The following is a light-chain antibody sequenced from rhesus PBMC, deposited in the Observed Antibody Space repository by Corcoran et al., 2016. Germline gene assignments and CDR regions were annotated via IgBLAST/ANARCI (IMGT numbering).Light chain of an antibody. Sequence: QPVLTQPTSLSASPGASARLSCTLSSGVSVDSYSIFWYQQKPGSPPRYLLYSYSDSSKGQDSGVPSRFSGSRDHSANAGLLLISGLQSEDEADYYCVIWHSTAYIFGPGTRLTVL. CDR1: SGVSVDSYS. CDR2: SYSDSSK. J-gene: IGLJ1*01. V-gene: IGLV5-69*01. CDR3: VIWHSTAYI.